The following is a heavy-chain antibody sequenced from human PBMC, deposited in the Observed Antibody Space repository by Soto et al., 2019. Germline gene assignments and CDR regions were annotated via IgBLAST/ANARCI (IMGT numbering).Heavy chain of an antibody. D-gene: IGHD3-22*01. CDR1: GFTFSSYA. CDR3: AKDGVWGDYYDSSGYPHGFDY. CDR2: ISGSGGST. J-gene: IGHJ4*02. V-gene: IGHV3-23*01. Sequence: EVQLLESGGGLVQPGGSLRLSCAASGFTFSSYAMSWVRQAPGKGLEWVSAISGSGGSTYYADSVKGQFTISRDNSKNTLYLQMNSLRAEDTAVYYCAKDGVWGDYYDSSGYPHGFDYWGQGTLVTVSS.